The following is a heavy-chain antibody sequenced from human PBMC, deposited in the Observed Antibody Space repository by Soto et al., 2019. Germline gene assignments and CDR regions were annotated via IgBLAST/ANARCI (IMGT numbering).Heavy chain of an antibody. J-gene: IGHJ4*02. CDR2: IYWNDDK. Sequence: QITLKESGPPQVKPTQTLTLTCTFSGFSLSTSGEGVGWIRQPPGKALEWLALIYWNDDKPYSPSLKNRLTGTKDASKNRVVLTMTNMDPVDTATYYCVHSKYTDFWSGYYSFYFDYWGQGTLVTVSS. CDR1: GFSLSTSGEG. V-gene: IGHV2-5*01. D-gene: IGHD3-3*01. CDR3: VHSKYTDFWSGYYSFYFDY.